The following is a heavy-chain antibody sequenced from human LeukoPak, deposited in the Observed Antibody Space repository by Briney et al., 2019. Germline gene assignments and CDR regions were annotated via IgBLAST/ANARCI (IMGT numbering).Heavy chain of an antibody. CDR3: ARVGSGYDLDY. D-gene: IGHD5-12*01. J-gene: IGHJ4*02. CDR2: IRKKGNSYTT. CDR1: GFTFSDHY. V-gene: IGHV3-72*01. Sequence: GGSLRLSCAASGFTFSDHYMDSVRQAPGKGLEWVGRIRKKGNSYTTEYAASVKGRFTISRDDSKNTLYLQMNSLKTEDTAVYYCARVGSGYDLDYWGQGTLVTVSS.